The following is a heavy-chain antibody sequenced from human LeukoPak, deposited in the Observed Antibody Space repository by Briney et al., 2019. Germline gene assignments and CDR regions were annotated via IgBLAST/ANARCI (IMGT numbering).Heavy chain of an antibody. V-gene: IGHV3-23*01. J-gene: IGHJ4*02. CDR2: ISGGGST. CDR1: GFTFSSYA. Sequence: PGGSLRLSCAASGFTFSSYAMSWVRQAPGKGLEWVSAISGGGSTYYADSVKGRFTISRDSSKNTLYLQMSSLRAEDTAVYYCAKWDWLVPHYDYWGQGTLVTVSS. D-gene: IGHD6-19*01. CDR3: AKWDWLVPHYDY.